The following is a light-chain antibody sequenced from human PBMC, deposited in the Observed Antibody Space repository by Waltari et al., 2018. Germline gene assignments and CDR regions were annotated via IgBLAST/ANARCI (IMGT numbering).Light chain of an antibody. V-gene: IGKV3-20*01. CDR3: QQYGASPVT. Sequence: EIVLTQSPGTLSLSPGETATLTCRASQSINYKYLAWYQQKPDQTPILLIYGTSTRAAGTPDRFRGSGSGTDFTLTVSGLEPDDFSVYYCQQYGASPVTFGGGTKVEFK. CDR1: QSINYKY. J-gene: IGKJ4*01. CDR2: GTS.